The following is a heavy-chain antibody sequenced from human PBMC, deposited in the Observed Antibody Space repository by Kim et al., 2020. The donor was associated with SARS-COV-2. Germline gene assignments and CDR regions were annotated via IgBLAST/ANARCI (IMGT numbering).Heavy chain of an antibody. J-gene: IGHJ5*02. CDR2: ISYDGSNK. Sequence: GGSLRLSCAASGFTFSSYGMHWVRQAPGKGLEWVAVISYDGSNKYYADFVKGRFTIFRDNSKNTLYMQMYSLSAEDTAVYYCAKDKNDFWSGYYMWFDP. CDR3: AKDKNDFWSGYYMWFDP. CDR1: GFTFSSYG. V-gene: IGHV3-30*18. D-gene: IGHD3-3*01.